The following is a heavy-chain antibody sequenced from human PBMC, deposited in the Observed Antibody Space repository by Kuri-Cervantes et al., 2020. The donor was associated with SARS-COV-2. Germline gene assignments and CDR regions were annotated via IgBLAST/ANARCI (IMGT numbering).Heavy chain of an antibody. Sequence: GSLRLSCTVSGGSISSHYWSWIRQPPGKGLEWIGYIYYSGSTNYNPSLKSRVTISVDTSKNQFSLKLSSVTAADTAVYYCARDLYYYDSSGYEYYYYYYMDVWGKGTTVTVSS. CDR3: ARDLYYYDSSGYEYYYYYYMDV. CDR1: GGSISSHY. J-gene: IGHJ6*03. D-gene: IGHD3-22*01. CDR2: IYYSGST. V-gene: IGHV4-59*11.